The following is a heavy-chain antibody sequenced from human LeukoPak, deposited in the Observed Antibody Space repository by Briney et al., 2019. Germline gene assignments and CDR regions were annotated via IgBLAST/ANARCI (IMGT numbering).Heavy chain of an antibody. CDR1: GGSISSSSYY. V-gene: IGHV4-39*07. CDR3: AREVLVHSSYYYYYYMDV. Sequence: PSETLSLTCTVSGGSISSSSYYWGWIRQPPGKGLEWIGSMYYSGSTYYNPSLKSRVTISVDTSKNQFSLKLSSVTAADTAVYYCAREVLVHSSYYYYYYMDVWGKGTTVTVSS. J-gene: IGHJ6*03. D-gene: IGHD4/OR15-4a*01. CDR2: MYYSGST.